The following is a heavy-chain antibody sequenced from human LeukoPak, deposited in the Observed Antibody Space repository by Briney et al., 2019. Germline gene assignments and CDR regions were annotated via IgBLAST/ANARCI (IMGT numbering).Heavy chain of an antibody. CDR3: AKSLITMIVVVKDFVY. D-gene: IGHD3-22*01. CDR2: ISGSGGST. CDR1: GFTFSSYA. Sequence: GGSLRLFCAASGFTFSSYAMSWVRQAPGKGLEWVSAISGSGGSTYYADSVKGRFTISRDNSKNTLYLQMNSLRAEDTAVYYCAKSLITMIVVVKDFVYWGQGTLVTVSS. J-gene: IGHJ4*02. V-gene: IGHV3-23*01.